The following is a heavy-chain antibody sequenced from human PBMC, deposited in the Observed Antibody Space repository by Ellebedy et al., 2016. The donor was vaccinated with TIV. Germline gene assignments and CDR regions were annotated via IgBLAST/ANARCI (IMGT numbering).Heavy chain of an antibody. CDR2: INPSGVI. Sequence: MPSETLSLTCAVSGGSLRGYYWSWIRPPPGKGLEWIGEINPSGVINYDPSLKSRVTISADTSKNQVSLRLSSVSAADTAIYFCAKGLGGLQLWFDPWGQGTLVTVSS. D-gene: IGHD1-1*01. CDR1: GGSLRGYY. J-gene: IGHJ5*02. CDR3: AKGLGGLQLWFDP. V-gene: IGHV4-34*01.